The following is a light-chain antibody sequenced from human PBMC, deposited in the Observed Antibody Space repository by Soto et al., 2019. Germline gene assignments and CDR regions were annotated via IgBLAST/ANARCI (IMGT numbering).Light chain of an antibody. CDR3: QSYDISLSGSWV. Sequence: QSVLTQPPSVSGAPGQRVTISCTGSSSNIGAGFDVHWYQHLPGTAPKLLIYGDSNRPSGVPDRISGSKSGTSASLAITGLQAEDEAHYYCQSYDISLSGSWVFGGGTKVTVL. CDR1: SSNIGAGFD. J-gene: IGLJ3*02. CDR2: GDS. V-gene: IGLV1-40*01.